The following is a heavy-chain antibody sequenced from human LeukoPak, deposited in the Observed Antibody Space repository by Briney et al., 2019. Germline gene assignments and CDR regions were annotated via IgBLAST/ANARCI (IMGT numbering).Heavy chain of an antibody. CDR3: ARGTRYFDWLLLGMGYFDY. V-gene: IGHV3-7*01. CDR1: GFTFSSYW. D-gene: IGHD3-9*01. CDR2: IKQDGSEK. Sequence: GGSLRLSCAASGFTFSSYWMSWVRQAPGKGLEWVANIKQDGSEKYYVDSVKGRFTISRDNAKNSLYLQMNSLRAEDTAVYYCARGTRYFDWLLLGMGYFDYWGQGTLVTVSS. J-gene: IGHJ4*02.